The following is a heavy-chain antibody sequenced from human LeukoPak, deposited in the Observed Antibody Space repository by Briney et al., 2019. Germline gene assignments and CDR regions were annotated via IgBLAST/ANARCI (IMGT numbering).Heavy chain of an antibody. CDR3: ARLASSGWYFDF. D-gene: IGHD6-19*01. V-gene: IGHV4-59*08. Sequence: SETLSLACTVSGGSISSYYWSWIRQSPGKGLEWIGYIYYSGSTNYNPSLRSRVTISVDMSKNQFSLKLSSVTAADTAVYYCARLASSGWYFDFWGQGTLVTVSS. CDR1: GGSISSYY. CDR2: IYYSGST. J-gene: IGHJ4*02.